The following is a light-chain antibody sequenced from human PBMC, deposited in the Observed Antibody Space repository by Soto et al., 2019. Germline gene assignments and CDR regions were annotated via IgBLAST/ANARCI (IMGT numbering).Light chain of an antibody. CDR1: QHVSSN. J-gene: IGKJ2*01. V-gene: IGKV3-15*01. Sequence: EIVMTQSPATLSVSPGGSATLSCRASQHVSSNFAWYRQKPGLAPTLLIYRASTRATGIPARFSGSGSGTEFTLTISSRQSEDFAVYYCQQYNNCPYTFGQGTKLEIQ. CDR3: QQYNNCPYT. CDR2: RAS.